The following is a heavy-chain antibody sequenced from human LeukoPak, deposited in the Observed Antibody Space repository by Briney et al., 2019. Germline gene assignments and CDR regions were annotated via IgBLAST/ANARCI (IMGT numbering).Heavy chain of an antibody. D-gene: IGHD3-10*01. CDR3: ASHRAWFGELLPTDY. V-gene: IGHV3-21*01. CDR2: ISSSSSYI. Sequence: GGSLRLSCAASGFTFSSYSMNWVRQAPGKGLEWVSSISSSSSYIYYADSVKGRFTISRDNAKNSLYLQMNRLRAEDTAVYYCASHRAWFGELLPTDYWGQGTLVTVSS. J-gene: IGHJ4*02. CDR1: GFTFSSYS.